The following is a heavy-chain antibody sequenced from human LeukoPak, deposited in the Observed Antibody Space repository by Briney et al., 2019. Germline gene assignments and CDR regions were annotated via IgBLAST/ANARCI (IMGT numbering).Heavy chain of an antibody. V-gene: IGHV3-7*01. D-gene: IGHD5-24*01. J-gene: IGHJ4*02. CDR3: AGGRDVYRY. CDR2: IKQDGSEK. CDR1: GFTSSIYW. Sequence: GGSLRLSCAASGFTSSIYWMTWVRQAPGKGLEWVANIKQDGSEKYYVDSVKGRFTISRDNAKNSLYLQMNSLRAEDTAVYYCAGGRDVYRYWGQGTLVTVSS.